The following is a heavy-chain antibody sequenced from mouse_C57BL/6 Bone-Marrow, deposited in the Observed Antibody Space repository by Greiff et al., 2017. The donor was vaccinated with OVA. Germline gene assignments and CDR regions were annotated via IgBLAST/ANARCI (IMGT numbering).Heavy chain of an antibody. J-gene: IGHJ1*03. CDR2: IHPNSGST. CDR1: GYTFTSYW. V-gene: IGHV1-64*01. D-gene: IGHD1-1*01. CDR3: ARCEGVAYGKGDWYFDV. Sequence: QVQLQQPGAELVKPGASVKLSCKASGYTFTSYWMHWVKQRPGQGLEWIGMIHPNSGSTNYNEKFKSKATLTVDKSSSTAYMQLSSLTSEDSAVYYCARCEGVAYGKGDWYFDVWGTGTTVTVSS.